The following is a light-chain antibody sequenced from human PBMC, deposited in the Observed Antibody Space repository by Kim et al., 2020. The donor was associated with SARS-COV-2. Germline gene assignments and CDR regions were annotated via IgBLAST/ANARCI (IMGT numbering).Light chain of an antibody. Sequence: EIVLTQSPATLSLSPRERATLSCRASQSVSSYLAWYQQKPGQAPRLLIYDASNRATGIPARFSGSGSGTDFTLTIGSLEPEDFAVYYCQQRGNWPLTFGGGTKVDIK. CDR2: DAS. V-gene: IGKV3-11*01. J-gene: IGKJ4*01. CDR3: QQRGNWPLT. CDR1: QSVSSY.